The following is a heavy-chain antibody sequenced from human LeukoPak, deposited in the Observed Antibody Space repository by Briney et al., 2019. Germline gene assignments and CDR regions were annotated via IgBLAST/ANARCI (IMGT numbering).Heavy chain of an antibody. CDR3: ARVAYYSDRSAFAFFDY. CDR1: GGSISSSNW. V-gene: IGHV4-4*02. J-gene: IGHJ4*02. Sequence: SETLSLTCAVSGGSISSSNWWSWVRQPPGKGLEWIGEIYHSESTKYNPSLKSRVTISVDKSKNQFSLKLSSVTAAHTALCYCARVAYYSDRSAFAFFDYWGRGTLVTVSS. D-gene: IGHD3-22*01. CDR2: IYHSEST.